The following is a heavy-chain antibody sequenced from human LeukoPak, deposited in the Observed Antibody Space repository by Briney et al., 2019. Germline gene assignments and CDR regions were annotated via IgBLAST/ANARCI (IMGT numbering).Heavy chain of an antibody. Sequence: GGSLRLSCAASGFTFSSFTMNWVRQAPGKGPEWVSSISSSSSYMYYADSVKGRFTISRDNAKNSVYLQMNSLSAEDTAVYYCARPYYDTSGSYWGQGTLVTVFS. CDR1: GFTFSSFT. CDR3: ARPYYDTSGSY. J-gene: IGHJ4*02. D-gene: IGHD3-22*01. V-gene: IGHV3-21*01. CDR2: ISSSSSYM.